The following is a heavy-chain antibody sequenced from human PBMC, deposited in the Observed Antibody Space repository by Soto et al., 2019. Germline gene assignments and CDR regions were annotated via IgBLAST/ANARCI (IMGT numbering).Heavy chain of an antibody. V-gene: IGHV3-23*01. J-gene: IGHJ6*02. CDR3: AKPTAISYDYDILTGNYYGMDV. CDR2: ISGSGGST. Sequence: GGSLRLSCAASGFTFSSYAMSWVRQAPGKGLEWVSAISGSGGSTYYADSVKGRFTISRDNSKNTLYLQMNSLRAEDTAVYYCAKPTAISYDYDILTGNYYGMDVWGQGTTVTVSS. D-gene: IGHD3-9*01. CDR1: GFTFSSYA.